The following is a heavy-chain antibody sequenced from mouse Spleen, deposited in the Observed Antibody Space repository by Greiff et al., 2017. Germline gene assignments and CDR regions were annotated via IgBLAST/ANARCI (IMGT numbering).Heavy chain of an antibody. D-gene: IGHD2-2*01. CDR2: INPNYGTT. J-gene: IGHJ3*01. CDR1: GYSFTDYN. V-gene: IGHV1-39*01. CDR3: ASGAYGYDVAWFAY. Sequence: EVKVVESGPELVKPGASVKISCKASGYSFTDYNMNWVKQSNGKSLEWIGVINPNYGTTSYNQKFKGKATLTVDQSSSTAYMQLNSLTSEDSAVYYCASGAYGYDVAWFAYWGQGTLVTVSA.